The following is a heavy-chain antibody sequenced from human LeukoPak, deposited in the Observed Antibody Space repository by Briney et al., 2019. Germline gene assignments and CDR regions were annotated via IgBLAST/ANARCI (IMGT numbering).Heavy chain of an antibody. V-gene: IGHV3-30*03. CDR3: ARSAAAGRIVATFDY. Sequence: GGSLRLSCAASGFTFSTYGMHWVRQAPGKGLEWVAVISYDGSNKYYADSVKGRFTISRDKSKNTLYLQMNSLRGEDTAAYYCARSAAAGRIVATFDYWGQGTLVTVSS. J-gene: IGHJ4*02. CDR1: GFTFSTYG. CDR2: ISYDGSNK. D-gene: IGHD5-12*01.